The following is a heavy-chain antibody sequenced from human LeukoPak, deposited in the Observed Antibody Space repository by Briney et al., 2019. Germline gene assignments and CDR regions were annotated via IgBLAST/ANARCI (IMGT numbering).Heavy chain of an antibody. CDR2: IAYDGSNK. D-gene: IGHD6-13*01. CDR1: GFTFSSHA. J-gene: IGHJ4*02. V-gene: IGHV3-30-3*01. Sequence: GRSLRLSCAASGFTFSSHAIHWVRQPPGKGLEWVALIAYDGSNKYYADSVKGRFTISRDNSKNSLYLQMNSLRAEDTAVYYCARYASTWDLDSWGQGTLVTVSS. CDR3: ARYASTWDLDS.